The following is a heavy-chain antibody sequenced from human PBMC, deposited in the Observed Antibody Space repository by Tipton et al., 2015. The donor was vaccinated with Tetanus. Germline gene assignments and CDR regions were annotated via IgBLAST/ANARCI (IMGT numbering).Heavy chain of an antibody. CDR3: ARTKLTIGWGFFDS. D-gene: IGHD4-17*01. CDR1: GALITTGGYS. Sequence: LRLSCNVSGALITTGGYSWGWIRQPQGQGLEWLGYIFQTNSTYYNPPVRSRITLSLLRSKNQFSLRLNSGTAAVSAFYYCARTKLTIGWGFFDSWGQGTLVTVSS. J-gene: IGHJ4*02. CDR2: IFQTNST. V-gene: IGHV4-30-2*01.